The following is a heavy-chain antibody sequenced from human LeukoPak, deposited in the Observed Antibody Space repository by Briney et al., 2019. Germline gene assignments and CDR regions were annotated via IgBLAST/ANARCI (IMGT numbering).Heavy chain of an antibody. J-gene: IGHJ4*02. V-gene: IGHV4-31*03. Sequence: SETLSLTCPVSGGSISSGGYYWSWLPQHPGRGLEWIGYIYYSGSTYYNPSLKSRVTISVDTSKNQFSLKLSSVTAADTAVYYCARDRFGSGSYYYWGQGTLVTVSS. CDR2: IYYSGST. CDR1: GGSISSGGYY. CDR3: ARDRFGSGSYYY. D-gene: IGHD3-10*01.